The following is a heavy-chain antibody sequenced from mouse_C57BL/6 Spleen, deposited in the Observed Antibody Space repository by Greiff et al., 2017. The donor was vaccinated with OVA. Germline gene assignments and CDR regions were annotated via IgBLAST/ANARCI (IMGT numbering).Heavy chain of an antibody. CDR2: IDPENGDT. CDR1: GFNIKDDY. V-gene: IGHV14-4*01. J-gene: IGHJ2*01. Sequence: VQLQQSGAELVRPGASVKLSCTASGFNIKDDYMHWVKQRPEQGLEWIGWIDPENGDTEYASKFQGKATITADTSSNTAYLQLSSLTSEDTAVYYCTTIGGYFDYWGQVTTLTVSS. CDR3: TTIGGYFDY.